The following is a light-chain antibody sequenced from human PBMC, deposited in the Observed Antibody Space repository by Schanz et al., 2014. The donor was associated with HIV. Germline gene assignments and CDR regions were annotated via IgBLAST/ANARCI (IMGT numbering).Light chain of an antibody. CDR2: SAS. CDR3: QQSGDSGGT. CDR1: QTVSSNS. V-gene: IGKV3-20*01. Sequence: EIVLTQSPATLSLSPGERATLSCRASQTVSSNSLAWYQQKPGQAPRLLIYSASRRANGIPDRFSGSESGTDFTLTISRLEPEDFAVYYCQQSGDSGGTFGGGTKVDMK. J-gene: IGKJ4*01.